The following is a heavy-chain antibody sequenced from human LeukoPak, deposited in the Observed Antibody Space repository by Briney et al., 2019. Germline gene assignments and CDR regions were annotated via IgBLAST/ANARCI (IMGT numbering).Heavy chain of an antibody. V-gene: IGHV3-48*03. Sequence: GGSLRLSCAASGFIFSSYEMNWVRHPPGKGLGRVSYISSSGTTIYYADSVRGRFTISRDTAKNSLYLQMNSLRAEDTAVYYCARAAQWALLVGQHYYFYAWGQGALVTVSS. D-gene: IGHD1-26*01. CDR2: ISSSGTTI. CDR3: ARAAQWALLVGQHYYFYA. CDR1: GFIFSSYE. J-gene: IGHJ4*02.